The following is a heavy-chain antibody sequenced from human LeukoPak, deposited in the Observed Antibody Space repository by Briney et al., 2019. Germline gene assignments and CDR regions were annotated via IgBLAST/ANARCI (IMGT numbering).Heavy chain of an antibody. CDR1: GFTFSSYA. Sequence: GGSLRLSCAASGFTFSSYAMSWVRQAPGKGLEWVSAISGSGGSTYYADSVKGRFTISRDNAKNTLYLQMNSLRAEDTAVYYCARGGVLGYSGSRYWGQGTLVTVSS. D-gene: IGHD5-12*01. J-gene: IGHJ4*02. CDR2: ISGSGGST. V-gene: IGHV3-23*01. CDR3: ARGGVLGYSGSRY.